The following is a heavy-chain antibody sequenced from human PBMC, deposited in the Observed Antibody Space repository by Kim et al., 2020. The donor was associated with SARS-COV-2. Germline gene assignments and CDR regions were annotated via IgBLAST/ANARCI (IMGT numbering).Heavy chain of an antibody. J-gene: IGHJ6*02. V-gene: IGHV3-74*01. CDR2: IRSGGTGI. CDR1: GFTVTDYW. Sequence: GGSLRLSCATSGFTVTDYWMHWVRQAPGKGLVWVSRIRSGGTGISYADCVKGRFTISRDNVNNTLYLQMNNLRAEDTALYYCTSDTVLYGLDVWGQGTTVSVSS. D-gene: IGHD4-4*01. CDR3: TSDTVLYGLDV.